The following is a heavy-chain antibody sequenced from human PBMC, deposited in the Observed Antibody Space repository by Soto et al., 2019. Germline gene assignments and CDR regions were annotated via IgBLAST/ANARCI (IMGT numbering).Heavy chain of an antibody. CDR2: ISFDGSNE. D-gene: IGHD3-22*01. V-gene: IGHV3-30-3*01. Sequence: GGSLRLSCAASVFNFSDYVVHWVRQAPGRGLEWMAFISFDGSNEYYADFVKGRFTISRDNSRNMVYLQVNSLRRDDTAVYFCARKGYYDSRGYPYGIDVWGQGTTVTVSS. CDR3: ARKGYYDSRGYPYGIDV. CDR1: VFNFSDYV. J-gene: IGHJ6*02.